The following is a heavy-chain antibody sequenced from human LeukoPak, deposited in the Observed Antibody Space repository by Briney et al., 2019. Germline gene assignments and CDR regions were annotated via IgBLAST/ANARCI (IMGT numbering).Heavy chain of an antibody. V-gene: IGHV3-23*01. CDR2: ISGSGGST. D-gene: IGHD4-17*01. CDR3: ARGAYGDYAADAFDI. CDR1: GFTFSSYG. J-gene: IGHJ3*02. Sequence: GGSLRLSCAASGFTFSSYGMSWVRQAPGKGLEWVSAISGSGGSTYYADSVKGRFTISRDNSKNTLYLQMNSLRAEDTAVYYCARGAYGDYAADAFDIWGQGTMVTVSS.